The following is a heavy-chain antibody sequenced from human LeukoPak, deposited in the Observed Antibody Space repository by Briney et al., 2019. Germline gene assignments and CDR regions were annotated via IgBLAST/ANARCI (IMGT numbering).Heavy chain of an antibody. CDR1: VYTFTNYY. V-gene: IGHV1-2*06. D-gene: IGHD6-19*01. CDR2: INPNSGAT. CDR3: ARDYGSGWYNY. J-gene: IGHJ4*02. Sequence: GASVKVSCKASVYTFTNYYMSWVRQAPGQGLEWMGRINPNSGATNYAQKFQGRVTMTRDTSISTAYMELSRLRSDDTAVYYCARDYGSGWYNYWGQGTLVTVSS.